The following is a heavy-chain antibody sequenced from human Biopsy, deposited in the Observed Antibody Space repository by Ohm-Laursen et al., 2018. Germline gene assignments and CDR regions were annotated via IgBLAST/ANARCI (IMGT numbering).Heavy chain of an antibody. V-gene: IGHV1-18*01. CDR1: GYTFDSYG. Sequence: ASVKVSCKASGYTFDSYGIDWVRQAAGQGPEWMGWISTYNGNTHYAQNFQGRITLTADTSTTTAYMELSSLTSDDTAVYYCAQDWTSGNEMWFDPWGQGTLITVSS. CDR2: ISTYNGNT. D-gene: IGHD1-1*01. CDR3: AQDWTSGNEMWFDP. J-gene: IGHJ5*02.